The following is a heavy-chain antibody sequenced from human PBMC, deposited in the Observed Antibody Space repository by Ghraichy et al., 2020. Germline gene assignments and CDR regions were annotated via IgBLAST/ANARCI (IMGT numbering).Heavy chain of an antibody. V-gene: IGHV1-2*02. CDR1: GHSFTDVY. CDR3: ATSGYFGSGSSIDS. Sequence: ASVKVSCKASGHSFTDVYFHWVRQAPGQGLEWMGWINPKSEDTNFAQKFQGRVTMTRDTSITTAYMELSRLTSDDTGVYYCATSGYFGSGSSIDSWGQGSLVTVSS. D-gene: IGHD3-9*01. CDR2: INPKSEDT. J-gene: IGHJ4*02.